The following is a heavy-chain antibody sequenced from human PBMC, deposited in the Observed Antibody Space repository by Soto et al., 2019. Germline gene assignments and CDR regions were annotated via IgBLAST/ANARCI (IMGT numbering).Heavy chain of an antibody. CDR3: AKNPTGGYYDFWSGGGYYFDY. CDR1: GFTFSSYA. D-gene: IGHD3-3*01. V-gene: IGHV3-23*01. J-gene: IGHJ4*02. CDR2: ISGSGGST. Sequence: GGSLRLSCAASGFTFSSYAMSWVRQAPGKGLEWVSAISGSGGSTYYADSVKGRFTISRDNSKNTLYLQMNSLRAEDTAVYYCAKNPTGGYYDFWSGGGYYFDYWGQGTLVTVSS.